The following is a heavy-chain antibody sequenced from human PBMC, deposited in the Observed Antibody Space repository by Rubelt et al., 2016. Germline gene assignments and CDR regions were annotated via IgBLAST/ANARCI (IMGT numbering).Heavy chain of an antibody. CDR1: GGSFNNYY. CDR2: VNHNGNT. D-gene: IGHD2-15*01. CDR3: ATPMYCSGGRCYLGFDY. Sequence: QVQLQQWGAGLLKPSETLSLTCAVYGGSFNNYYWFWIRQPPGKGLEWIGEVNHNGNTNYNPSLKSRLTISLDTSKSQFSLKLSSVTAADTAVYYCATPMYCSGGRCYLGFDYWGQGTLVTVSS. J-gene: IGHJ4*02. V-gene: IGHV4-34*01.